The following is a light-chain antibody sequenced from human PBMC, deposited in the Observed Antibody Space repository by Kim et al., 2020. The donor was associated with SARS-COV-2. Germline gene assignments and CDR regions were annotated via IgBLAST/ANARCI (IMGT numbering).Light chain of an antibody. J-gene: IGKJ4*01. V-gene: IGKV1-27*01. Sequence: ASVRESVPITCRASHVISNYLVWYQQKPGNVPNLLIYAASTLQSGVPSRFSGSESGTDFTLTLSSLQPEDVATYYCQNDNSAQLTFGGGTKVDI. CDR3: QNDNSAQLT. CDR1: HVISNY. CDR2: AAS.